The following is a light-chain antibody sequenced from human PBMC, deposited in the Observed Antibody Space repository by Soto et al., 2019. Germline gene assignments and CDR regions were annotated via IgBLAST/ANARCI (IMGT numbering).Light chain of an antibody. V-gene: IGKV3-20*01. Sequence: EIVLTQSPGTLSLSPGERATLSCRASQSVSSSYLAWYQQKPGQAPRLLIYGASSRATGIPDRFSGSGSGTDFTLTISGLEPKNFAVYYCQQYGSSLWTFGQGTKVEIK. CDR2: GAS. CDR3: QQYGSSLWT. J-gene: IGKJ1*01. CDR1: QSVSSSY.